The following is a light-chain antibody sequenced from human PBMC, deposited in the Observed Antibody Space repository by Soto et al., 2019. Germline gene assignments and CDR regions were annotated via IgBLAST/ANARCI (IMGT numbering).Light chain of an antibody. CDR1: ISYVGTYNL. CDR2: EVS. CDR3: CSYAGGATYV. V-gene: IGLV2-23*02. Sequence: QSVLTQPASVSGSPGQSITISCTGTISYVGTYNLVSWFQQHPCKAPELMIFEVSERPSGVSNRFSGSKSGNAASLTISGLQAEDEADYYCCSYAGGATYVFGTGTKVTVL. J-gene: IGLJ1*01.